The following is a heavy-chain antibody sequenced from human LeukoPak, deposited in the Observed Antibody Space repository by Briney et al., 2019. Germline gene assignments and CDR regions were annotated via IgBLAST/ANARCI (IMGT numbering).Heavy chain of an antibody. D-gene: IGHD3-3*01. CDR1: GFTVSSNY. CDR3: TSGNYYDFWSGYSAEYFQH. V-gene: IGHV3-66*01. CDR2: IYSGGST. J-gene: IGHJ1*01. Sequence: GGSLRLSCAASGFTVSSNYMSWVRQAPGKGLEWVSVIYSGGSTYYADSVKGRFTISRDNSKNTLYLQMNSLRAEDTAVYYCTSGNYYDFWSGYSAEYFQHWGQGTLVTVSS.